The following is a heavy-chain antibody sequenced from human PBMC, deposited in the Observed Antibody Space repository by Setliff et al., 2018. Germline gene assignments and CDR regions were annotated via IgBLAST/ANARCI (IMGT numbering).Heavy chain of an antibody. V-gene: IGHV4-39*07. D-gene: IGHD3-10*01. CDR2: ILFSGDT. CDR1: GGSISTTNYF. J-gene: IGHJ6*03. Sequence: SETLSLTCTVSGGSISTTNYFWVWIRQSPGKGLEWIGRILFSGDTYYNPSLNSRVTISADTSKNQFSLNLSSVTAADTAVYYCARDNRARHYMDVWGKGTTVTVSS. CDR3: ARDNRARHYMDV.